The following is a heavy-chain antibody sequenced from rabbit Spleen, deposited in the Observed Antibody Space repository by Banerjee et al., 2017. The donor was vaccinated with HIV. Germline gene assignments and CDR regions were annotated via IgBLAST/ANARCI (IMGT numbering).Heavy chain of an antibody. V-gene: IGHV1S40*01. D-gene: IGHD1-1*01. J-gene: IGHJ6*01. CDR3: ARTWDANSDYWDL. CDR2: ILGGSSGAT. Sequence: QSLEESGGGLVKPEGSLTLTCTVSGIDFSSYYLDSMCWVRQAPGKGLEWIACILGGSSGATYYANWAKGRFTISKTSSTTVTLQMPSLTAADTATYFCARTWDANSDYWDLWGQGTLVTVS. CDR1: GIDFSSYYLDS.